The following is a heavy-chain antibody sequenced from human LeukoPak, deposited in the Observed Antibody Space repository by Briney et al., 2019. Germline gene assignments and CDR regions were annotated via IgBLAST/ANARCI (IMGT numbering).Heavy chain of an antibody. Sequence: GGSLRLSCADCGFTCSSYSMNWVRQAPGKGLEWVSSISSSSSYIYYADSVKGRFTISRDNAKNSLYLQMNSLRAEDTAVYYCARGGYSTIYYFDYWGQGTLVTVSS. CDR2: ISSSSSYI. V-gene: IGHV3-21*01. CDR1: GFTCSSYS. CDR3: ARGGYSTIYYFDY. D-gene: IGHD3-22*01. J-gene: IGHJ4*02.